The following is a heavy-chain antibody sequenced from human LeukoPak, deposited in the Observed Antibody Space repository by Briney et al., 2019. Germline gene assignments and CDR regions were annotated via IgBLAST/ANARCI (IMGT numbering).Heavy chain of an antibody. J-gene: IGHJ1*01. D-gene: IGHD4-11*01. V-gene: IGHV3-23*01. Sequence: LSGGSLRLSCAASGFTFSSYAMSWVRQAPGKGLEWVSAISGSGGSTYYADSVKGRFTISRDNSKNTLYLQMNSLRAEDTAVYYCAKALQPRRHHANWYFQHWGQGTLVTVSS. CDR3: AKALQPRRHHANWYFQH. CDR1: GFTFSSYA. CDR2: ISGSGGST.